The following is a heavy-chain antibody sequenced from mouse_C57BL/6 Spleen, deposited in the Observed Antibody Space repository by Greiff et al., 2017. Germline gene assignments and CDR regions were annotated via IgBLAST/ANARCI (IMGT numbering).Heavy chain of an antibody. CDR2: IDPSDSYT. J-gene: IGHJ4*01. D-gene: IGHD1-1*01. CDR1: GYTFTSYW. CDR3: AKYYGSSYAMDY. Sequence: VQLQQPGAELVMPGASVKLSCKASGYTFTSYWMHWVKQRPGQGLEWIGEIDPSDSYTNYNQKFKGKSTLTVDKSSSTAYMQLSSLTSEDSAVYYCAKYYGSSYAMDYWGQGTSVTFSS. V-gene: IGHV1-69*01.